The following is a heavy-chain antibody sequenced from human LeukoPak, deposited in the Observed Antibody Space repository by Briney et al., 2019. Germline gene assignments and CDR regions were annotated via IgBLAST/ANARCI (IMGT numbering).Heavy chain of an antibody. CDR2: INHSGST. V-gene: IGHV4-34*01. CDR1: GGSISSYY. CDR3: ARGSGRITIFGVVTRYGAFDI. J-gene: IGHJ3*02. D-gene: IGHD3-3*01. Sequence: SETLSLTCTVSGGSISSYYWGWIRQPPGKGLEWIGEINHSGSTNYNPSLKSRVIISVDTSKNQFSLKLSSVTAADTAVYYCARGSGRITIFGVVTRYGAFDIWGQGTMVTVSS.